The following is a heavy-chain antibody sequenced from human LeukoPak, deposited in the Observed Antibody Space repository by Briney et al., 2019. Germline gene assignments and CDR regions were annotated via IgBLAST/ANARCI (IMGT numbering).Heavy chain of an antibody. CDR2: INWNGGST. J-gene: IGHJ4*02. CDR3: ARYLPEPYSSGWYLRAYYFDY. V-gene: IGHV3-20*04. CDR1: GFTFDDYG. Sequence: GGSLRLSCAASGFTFDDYGMSWVRQAPGKGLEWGSGINWNGGSTGYADSVKGRFTISRDNAKNSLYLQMNSPRAEDTALYYCARYLPEPYSSGWYLRAYYFDYWGQGTLITVSS. D-gene: IGHD6-19*01.